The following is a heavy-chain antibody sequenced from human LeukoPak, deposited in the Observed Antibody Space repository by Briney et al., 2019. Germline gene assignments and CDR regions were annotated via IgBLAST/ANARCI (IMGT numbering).Heavy chain of an antibody. Sequence: TSETLSLTCTVSGGSISSYYWSWIRQPPGKGREWIGYIYYSGSTNYNPSLKSRVTISVDTSKNQFSLKLSSATAADTAVYYCARGPYYYDSSGYAGVLFDYWGQGTLVTVSS. J-gene: IGHJ4*02. D-gene: IGHD3-22*01. CDR3: ARGPYYYDSSGYAGVLFDY. V-gene: IGHV4-59*01. CDR2: IYYSGST. CDR1: GGSISSYY.